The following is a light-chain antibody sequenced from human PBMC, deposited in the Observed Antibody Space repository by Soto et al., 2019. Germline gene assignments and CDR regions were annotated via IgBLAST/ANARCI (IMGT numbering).Light chain of an antibody. Sequence: EIVLTQSPGTLSFSPGERAPLSCRASQCVSSSYLAWYQQKPGQAPRLLIYGASSRATGIPDRFSGSGSGTDFTLTISRLEPEDFAVYYCQQYGSSPPRTFGQGTKVDIK. CDR1: QCVSSSY. J-gene: IGKJ1*01. V-gene: IGKV3-20*01. CDR2: GAS. CDR3: QQYGSSPPRT.